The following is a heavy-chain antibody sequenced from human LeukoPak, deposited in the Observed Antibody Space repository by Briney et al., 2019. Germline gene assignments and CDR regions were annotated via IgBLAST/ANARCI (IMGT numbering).Heavy chain of an antibody. CDR2: IRYDASNK. Sequence: GSLRLSCAASGLTFSSCGMHWVRQAPGKGLEWVAFIRYDASNKYYADSVKGRFTISRDNSKNTLYLQMNSLRAEDTAVYYCARVPYSSGPLNYWGQGTLVTVSS. J-gene: IGHJ4*02. D-gene: IGHD3-22*01. CDR1: GLTFSSCG. CDR3: ARVPYSSGPLNY. V-gene: IGHV3-30*02.